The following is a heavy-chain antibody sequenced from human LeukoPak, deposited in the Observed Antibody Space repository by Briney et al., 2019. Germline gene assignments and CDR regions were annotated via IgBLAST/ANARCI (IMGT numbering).Heavy chain of an antibody. Sequence: GGSLRLSCAASGFTFSSYGMHWVRQAPGKGLEWVAFIRCDGSNKYCADSVKGRFTISRDNSKNTLYLQMNSLRAEDTAVYYCLAGMDVWGQGTTVTVSS. V-gene: IGHV3-30*02. J-gene: IGHJ6*02. CDR3: LAGMDV. CDR2: IRCDGSNK. CDR1: GFTFSSYG.